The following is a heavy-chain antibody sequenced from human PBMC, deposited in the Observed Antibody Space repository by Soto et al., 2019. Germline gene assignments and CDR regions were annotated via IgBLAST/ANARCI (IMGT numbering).Heavy chain of an antibody. CDR3: AKDLKRYCSGGSCYVFDY. J-gene: IGHJ4*02. Sequence: EVQLVESGGGLVQPGRSLRLSCAASGFTFDDYAMHWVRQAPGKGLEWVSGISRNSGSIGYADSVKGRFTISRDNAKNSLYLQMNSLRAEDTALYYCAKDLKRYCSGGSCYVFDYWGQGTLVTVSS. V-gene: IGHV3-9*01. CDR1: GFTFDDYA. D-gene: IGHD2-15*01. CDR2: ISRNSGSI.